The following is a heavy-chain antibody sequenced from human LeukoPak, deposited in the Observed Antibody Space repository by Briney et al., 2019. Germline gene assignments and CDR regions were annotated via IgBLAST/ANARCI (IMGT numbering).Heavy chain of an antibody. Sequence: ASVKVSCKASGYTFTSYYMHWVRQAPGQGLEWMGIINPSGGSTSYAQKFQGRVTITRDMSTSTAYMELSSLRSEDTAVYYCAADTGGTGYQSWGQGTLVTVSS. D-gene: IGHD2-2*01. CDR3: AADTGGTGYQS. V-gene: IGHV1-46*01. CDR2: INPSGGST. J-gene: IGHJ5*02. CDR1: GYTFTSYY.